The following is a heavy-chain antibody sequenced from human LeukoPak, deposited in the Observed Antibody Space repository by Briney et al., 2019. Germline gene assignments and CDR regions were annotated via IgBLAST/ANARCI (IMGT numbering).Heavy chain of an antibody. CDR3: AREGVLGEPLDY. CDR2: IYTSGST. Sequence: SETLSLTCTVSGGSISSGSYYWSWIRQPAGKGLEWIGRIYTSGSTNYNPSLKSRVTISVDTSKNQFSLKLSSVTAADTAVYYCAREGVLGEPLDYWGQGTLVTVSS. D-gene: IGHD1-26*01. V-gene: IGHV4-61*02. J-gene: IGHJ4*02. CDR1: GGSISSGSYY.